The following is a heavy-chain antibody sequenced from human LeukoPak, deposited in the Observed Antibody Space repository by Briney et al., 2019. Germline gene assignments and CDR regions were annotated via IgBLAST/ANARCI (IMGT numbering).Heavy chain of an antibody. J-gene: IGHJ4*02. D-gene: IGHD6-19*01. CDR3: ARGRLGGLSDGGYSSGWLDFDY. V-gene: IGHV4-34*01. Sequence: SETLSLTCAVYGGSFSGYYWSWIRQPPGKGLEWIGEINHSGSTNYNPSLKSRVTISVDTSKNQFSLKLSSVTAADTAVYYCARGRLGGLSDGGYSSGWLDFDYWGQGTLVTVSS. CDR2: INHSGST. CDR1: GGSFSGYY.